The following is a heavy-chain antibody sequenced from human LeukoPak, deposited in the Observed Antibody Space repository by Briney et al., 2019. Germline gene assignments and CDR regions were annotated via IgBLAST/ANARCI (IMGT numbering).Heavy chain of an antibody. Sequence: LETLSLTCAVSGYSISSGYYWGWIRQPPGKGLEWIGSIYYSGSTYYNPSLKSRVTISVDTSKNQFSLKLSSVTAADTAVYYCARVATTTNPPQRPFDYWGQGTLVTVSP. CDR1: GYSISSGYY. CDR2: IYYSGST. V-gene: IGHV4-38-2*01. D-gene: IGHD5-12*01. J-gene: IGHJ4*02. CDR3: ARVATTTNPPQRPFDY.